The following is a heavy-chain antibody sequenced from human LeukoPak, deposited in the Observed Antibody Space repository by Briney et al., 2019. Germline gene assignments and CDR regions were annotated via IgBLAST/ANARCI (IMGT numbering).Heavy chain of an antibody. CDR2: ITWDGFST. CDR1: GFTFHDYN. Sequence: GGSLRLSCVASGFTFHDYNMHWVRQAPGKGLEWVSHITWDGFSTYYADSVKGRFTISRDISKNSLYLQMNSLRIEDTALYYCARDRAGRGRGPIRHWGQGTLVTVSS. D-gene: IGHD2-15*01. J-gene: IGHJ1*01. V-gene: IGHV3-43*01. CDR3: ARDRAGRGRGPIRH.